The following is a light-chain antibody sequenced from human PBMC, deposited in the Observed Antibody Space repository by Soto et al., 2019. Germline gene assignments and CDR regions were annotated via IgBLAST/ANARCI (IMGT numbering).Light chain of an antibody. J-gene: IGKJ4*01. CDR2: GAS. CDR1: QSVSSN. Sequence: EIVMTQSPATLSLSPRERSTLSCMASQSVSSNLAWYQQKPGQAPRFLIYGASTRATGIPARFSGSGSGTEFTLTISSLQSEDFAVYYCQQYDNWPLTFGGGTKVDIK. CDR3: QQYDNWPLT. V-gene: IGKV3-15*01.